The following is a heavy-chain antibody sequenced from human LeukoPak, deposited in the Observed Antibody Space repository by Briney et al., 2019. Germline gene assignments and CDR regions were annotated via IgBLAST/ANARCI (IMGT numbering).Heavy chain of an antibody. CDR2: IYYSGST. CDR1: GGSISSSSYY. J-gene: IGHJ4*02. V-gene: IGHV4-39*07. Sequence: PSETLSLTCTVSGGSISSSSYYWGWIRQPPGKGLEWIGSIYYSGSTYYNPSLKSRVTTSVDTSKNQFSLKLTSASAADTAVYYCARSLLAVYFDFWGPGIPVTVSS. CDR3: ARSLLAVYFDF.